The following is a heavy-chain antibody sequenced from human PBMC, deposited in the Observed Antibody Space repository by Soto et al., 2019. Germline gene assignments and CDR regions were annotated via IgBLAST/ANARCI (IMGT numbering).Heavy chain of an antibody. CDR1: GFIFNYYG. CDR2: ISYDGSNK. J-gene: IGHJ4*02. Sequence: GGSLRLSCEASGFIFNYYGFHWVRQAPGKGLEWVALISYDGSNKNYADSVKGRFTISRDNSKNTLYLQMNSLRAEDTAVYYCAKDPDLYSVYVLNFFDYWGQGTLVTVSS. D-gene: IGHD5-12*01. CDR3: AKDPDLYSVYVLNFFDY. V-gene: IGHV3-30*18.